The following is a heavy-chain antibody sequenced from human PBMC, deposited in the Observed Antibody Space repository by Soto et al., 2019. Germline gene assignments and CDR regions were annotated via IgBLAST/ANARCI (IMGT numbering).Heavy chain of an antibody. CDR2: IIPILGTT. Sequence: SVKVSCKASGGTFGSDAITWVRQAPGQGLEWVGRIIPILGTTNYAQNLQGRVTISADKSTLTSYMELHSLTSDDTALYYCARDRTDSGYYTNWLDPWGQGTQVTVSS. D-gene: IGHD3-22*01. CDR3: ARDRTDSGYYTNWLDP. CDR1: GGTFGSDA. J-gene: IGHJ5*02. V-gene: IGHV1-69*04.